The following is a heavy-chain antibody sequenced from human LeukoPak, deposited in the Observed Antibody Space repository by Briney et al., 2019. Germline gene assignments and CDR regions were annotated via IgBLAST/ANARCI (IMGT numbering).Heavy chain of an antibody. Sequence: TGGSLRLSCAASGFTFSSYAMSWVRQAPGKGLEWVSGISGSRGTTYYADSVKGRLTISRDNSKNTLYLQMNSLRAEDTAVYYCAAGRSGYDQFDYWGQGTLVTVSS. J-gene: IGHJ4*02. CDR2: ISGSRGTT. CDR3: AAGRSGYDQFDY. CDR1: GFTFSSYA. D-gene: IGHD5-12*01. V-gene: IGHV3-23*01.